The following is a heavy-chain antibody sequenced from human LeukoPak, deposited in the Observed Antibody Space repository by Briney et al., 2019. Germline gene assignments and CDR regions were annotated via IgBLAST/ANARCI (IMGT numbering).Heavy chain of an antibody. CDR1: GFTLSDYY. CDR2: ISSSGNVI. V-gene: IGHV3-11*01. CDR3: AKSYCSGGNCYQPAFDI. D-gene: IGHD2-15*01. Sequence: GGSLSLSCAASGFTLSDYYMNWIRQAPGKGLEWVSYISSSGNVIYYADSVKGRFTISRDNAKNSLYLQMNSLRAEDTAVYYCAKSYCSGGNCYQPAFDIWGQGTMVTVSS. J-gene: IGHJ3*02.